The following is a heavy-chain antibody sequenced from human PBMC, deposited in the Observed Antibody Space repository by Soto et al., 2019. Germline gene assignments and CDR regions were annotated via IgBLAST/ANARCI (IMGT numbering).Heavy chain of an antibody. V-gene: IGHV4-34*01. CDR3: ARSPRIGYYGSGSYFRGFGYYYYYYMDV. CDR1: GGSFGGYY. CDR2: INHSGST. J-gene: IGHJ6*03. D-gene: IGHD3-10*01. Sequence: SETLSLTCAVYGGSFGGYYWSWIRQPPGKGLEWIGEINHSGSTNYNPSLKSRVTISVDTSKNQFSLKLSSVTAADTAVYYCARSPRIGYYGSGSYFRGFGYYYYYYMDVWGKGTTVT.